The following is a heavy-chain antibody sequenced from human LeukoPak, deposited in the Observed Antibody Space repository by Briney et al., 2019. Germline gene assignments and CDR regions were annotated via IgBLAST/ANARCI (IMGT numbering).Heavy chain of an antibody. D-gene: IGHD6-13*01. Sequence: GGSLRLSCAASGFTFSSYAMSWVRHAPGKGLEWVSTIIGSGGDTYYADHVKGRFTISRDTSKNTLYLQMKSLRAEDTAVYYCAKAWAAAGTFASWGQGTLVTVSS. CDR1: GFTFSSYA. J-gene: IGHJ4*02. CDR2: IIGSGGDT. V-gene: IGHV3-23*01. CDR3: AKAWAAAGTFAS.